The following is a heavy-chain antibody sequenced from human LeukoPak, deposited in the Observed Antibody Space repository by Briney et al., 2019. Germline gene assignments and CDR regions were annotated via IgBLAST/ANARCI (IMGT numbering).Heavy chain of an antibody. J-gene: IGHJ4*02. Sequence: PGGSLRPSCPASGFTVSAASMHSVRQPPGNWLEWVSFSTSGGSDIDYAESVRGRFTISRDNANNTLFLQMNRLRVEDTAVYYCARLRIYEDMDYWGQGTLVTVSS. D-gene: IGHD2/OR15-2a*01. CDR2: STSGGSDI. CDR3: ARLRIYEDMDY. V-gene: IGHV3-48*01. CDR1: GFTVSAAS.